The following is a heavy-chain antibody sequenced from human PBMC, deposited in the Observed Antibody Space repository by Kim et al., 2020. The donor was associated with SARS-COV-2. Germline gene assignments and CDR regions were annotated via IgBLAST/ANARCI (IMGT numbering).Heavy chain of an antibody. CDR2: ISAYNGNT. V-gene: IGHV1-18*01. J-gene: IGHJ5*02. CDR3: ARDAFPPLGIVGATWWFDP. Sequence: ASVKVSCKASGYTFTSYGISWVRQAPGQGLEWMGWISAYNGNTNYAQKLQGRVTMTTDTSTSTAYMELRSLRSDDTAVYYCARDAFPPLGIVGATWWFDPWGQGTLVTVSS. CDR1: GYTFTSYG. D-gene: IGHD1-26*01.